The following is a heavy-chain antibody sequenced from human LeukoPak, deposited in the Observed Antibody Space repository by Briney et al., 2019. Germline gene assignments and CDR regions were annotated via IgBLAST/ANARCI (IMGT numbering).Heavy chain of an antibody. D-gene: IGHD6-13*01. CDR3: AREAAAGSLMA. CDR2: IYTGGST. J-gene: IGHJ4*02. V-gene: IGHV3-53*01. CDR1: GFTVSSNY. Sequence: GASLRLSCAASGFTVSSNYMSWVRQAPGQGLEWVSVIYTGGSTYYADSVKDRFTISRDHSKNKLYLQMNSLRAEDTAVYYCAREAAAGSLMAWGQGTLVTVSS.